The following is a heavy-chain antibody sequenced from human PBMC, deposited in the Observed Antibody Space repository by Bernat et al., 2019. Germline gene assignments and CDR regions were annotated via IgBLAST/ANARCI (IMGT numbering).Heavy chain of an antibody. J-gene: IGHJ4*02. Sequence: QVQLVQSGAEVKKPGSSVKVSCKASGGTFSSYAISWVRQAPGQGLEGMGRSIPILGIANYAQKFQGRLTITADKSTSTAYMELSSLRSEDTAVYYCARAYYYYDSSGYTYFDYWGQGTLVTVSS. CDR3: ARAYYYYDSSGYTYFDY. CDR1: GGTFSSYA. V-gene: IGHV1-69*04. CDR2: SIPILGIA. D-gene: IGHD3-22*01.